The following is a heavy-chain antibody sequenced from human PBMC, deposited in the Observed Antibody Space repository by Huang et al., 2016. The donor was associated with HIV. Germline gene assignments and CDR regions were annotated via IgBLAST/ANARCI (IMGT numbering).Heavy chain of an antibody. J-gene: IGHJ1*01. CDR2: IYYSATP. Sequence: LQESGPGLVGPSETLSLTCAVSGDSINSNTFYWGWIRRPPGKALEWIGSIYYSATPYYTPALKRRARIAVDASKNRIFLRLRSVTAADTGVYYCARTGVAVSDDPEYFQHWGQGALVTIS. V-gene: IGHV4-39*02. CDR1: GDSINSNTFY. D-gene: IGHD3-3*01. CDR3: ARTGVAVSDDPEYFQH.